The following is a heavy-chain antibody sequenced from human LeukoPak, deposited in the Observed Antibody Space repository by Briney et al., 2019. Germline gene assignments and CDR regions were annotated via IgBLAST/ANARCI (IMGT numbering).Heavy chain of an antibody. V-gene: IGHV3-7*01. J-gene: IGHJ6*01. CDR3: ARGMDV. CDR2: IKQDGSGK. Sequence: PGGSLRLSCAASGFTFTNYWMTWVRQAPGKGLEWVANIKQDGSGKYYVDSVKGRFTISRDNAKNSLYLQMNSLRAEDTAVYYCARGMDVRGQGTTVTVSS. CDR1: GFTFTNYW.